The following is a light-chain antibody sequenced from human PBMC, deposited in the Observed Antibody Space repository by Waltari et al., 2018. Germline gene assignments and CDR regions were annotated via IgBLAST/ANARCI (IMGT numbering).Light chain of an antibody. V-gene: IGKV3-20*01. CDR2: GAS. CDR3: QQYGSSPQT. J-gene: IGKJ4*01. Sequence: EILLTQSPGTLSLSPGERATLSCRASQTVSSNYLAWYQHKPGQAPRLLIHGASSRATGIPDRFSGGGSGTGFTLTISRLEPEDFAVYYCQQYGSSPQTFGGGTKVEIK. CDR1: QTVSSNY.